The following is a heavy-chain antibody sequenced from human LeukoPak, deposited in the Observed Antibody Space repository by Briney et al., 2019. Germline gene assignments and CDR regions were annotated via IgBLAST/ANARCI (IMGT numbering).Heavy chain of an antibody. D-gene: IGHD3-3*01. CDR3: ARLAFGVVSGTFDY. V-gene: IGHV4-39*01. CDR2: IYYSGST. CDR1: GGSISSSSYY. Sequence: SETLSLTCTVSGGSISSSSYYWGWIRQPPGKGLEWIGSIYYSGSTYYNPSLKSRVTISVDTSKNQFSLKLSSVTAADTAVYYCARLAFGVVSGTFDYWGQGTLVTVSS. J-gene: IGHJ4*02.